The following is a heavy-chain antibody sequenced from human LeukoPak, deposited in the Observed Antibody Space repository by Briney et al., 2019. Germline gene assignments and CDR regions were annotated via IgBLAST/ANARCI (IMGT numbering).Heavy chain of an antibody. V-gene: IGHV4-59*01. CDR3: TRRCKDAYTLYCFDY. J-gene: IGHJ4*02. D-gene: IGHD5-24*01. CDR1: GGSISSYY. CDR2: MYYSGGT. Sequence: PSETLSLTCTVSGGSISSYYWSWIRQPPGKGLEWIGYMYYSGGTNDNPSLKSRVTISVDTSKNQFSLKLSSVTAADTAVYYCTRRCKDAYTLYCFDYWGQGTLATVSS.